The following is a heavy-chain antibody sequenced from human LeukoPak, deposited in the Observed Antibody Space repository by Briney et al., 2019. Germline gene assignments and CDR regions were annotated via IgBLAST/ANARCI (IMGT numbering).Heavy chain of an antibody. CDR1: GFTVSRTF. V-gene: IGHV3-66*01. Sequence: GGSLRLSCAASGFTVSRTFMSWVRQAPGKGLEWVSLFYSGGSTFYAGSVKGRFTISRDNSQNTLDLQMNSLREEDTAVYYCARDAKCGRQCYAGGALDIWGQGTVVIVSS. CDR3: ARDAKCGRQCYAGGALDI. CDR2: FYSGGST. D-gene: IGHD2-21*01. J-gene: IGHJ3*02.